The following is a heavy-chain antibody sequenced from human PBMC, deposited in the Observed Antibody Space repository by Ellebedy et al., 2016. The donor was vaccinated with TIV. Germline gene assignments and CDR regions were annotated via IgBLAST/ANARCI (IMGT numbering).Heavy chain of an antibody. J-gene: IGHJ4*02. CDR2: INPSDATT. V-gene: IGHV1-46*01. D-gene: IGHD2-15*01. CDR1: GYTFSSNY. CDR3: ARAVTTGGINVFDY. Sequence: ASVKVSCKASGYTFSSNYIHWVRQAAGQGLEWVGVINPSDATTDYAPRFQGRVAMTRETSTSTVYLDLSGLRSDDTAVYYCARAVTTGGINVFDYWGQGTLVTVSS.